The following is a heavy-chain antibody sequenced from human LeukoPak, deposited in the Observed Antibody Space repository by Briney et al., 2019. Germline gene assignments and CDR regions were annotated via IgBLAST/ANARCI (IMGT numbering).Heavy chain of an antibody. J-gene: IGHJ4*02. CDR3: ARGGLGGSGSAPY. CDR2: INHSGSA. CDR1: GGSFSGYY. Sequence: PSETLSLTCAVYGGSFSGYYWSWIRQPPGKGLEWIGEINHSGSANYNPSLKSRVTISVDTSKNQFSLKLSSVTAADTAVYYCARGGLGGSGSAPYWGQGTLVTVSS. D-gene: IGHD3-10*01. V-gene: IGHV4-34*01.